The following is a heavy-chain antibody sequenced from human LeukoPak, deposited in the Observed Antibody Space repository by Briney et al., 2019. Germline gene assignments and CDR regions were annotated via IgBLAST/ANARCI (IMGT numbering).Heavy chain of an antibody. D-gene: IGHD2-21*01. V-gene: IGHV3-33*01. CDR1: GFTFSSRG. CDR3: ARAGIVGLFYYYMDV. CDR2: IWYDGTNQ. Sequence: GGSLRLSCAASGFTFSSRGMEWVRQAPGKGLEWVALIWYDGTNQYYADSVKGRFTIPRDNSKDTLYLQMNSLRADDTAVYYCARAGIVGLFYYYMDVWGKGTTVTVSS. J-gene: IGHJ6*03.